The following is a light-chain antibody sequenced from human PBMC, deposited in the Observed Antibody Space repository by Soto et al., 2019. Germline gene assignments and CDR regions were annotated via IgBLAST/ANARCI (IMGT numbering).Light chain of an antibody. CDR2: SVS. CDR1: SSDIGTYDH. Sequence: QSVLTQPASVSGSPGQSITISCSGTSSDIGTYDHVAWFQQFPGKTPKLMIYSVSNRPSGVSYRFSGSKSGNTASLTISGLQAEDEADYYCQSYDTFLSAVVFGGGTKLTVL. V-gene: IGLV2-14*01. CDR3: QSYDTFLSAVV. J-gene: IGLJ2*01.